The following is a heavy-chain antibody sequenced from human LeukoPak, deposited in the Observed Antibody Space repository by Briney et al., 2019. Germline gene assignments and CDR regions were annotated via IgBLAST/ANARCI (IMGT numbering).Heavy chain of an antibody. Sequence: PGGTLRLSCAASGFTFSSYGMSWVRQAPGKGLEWVSAISGSGGSTYYADSVKGRFTISRDNSKNTLYLQMNSLRAEDTAVYYCAKDITMVRGVIIPSGFDYWGQGTLVTVSS. CDR3: AKDITMVRGVIIPSGFDY. CDR1: GFTFSSYG. V-gene: IGHV3-23*01. J-gene: IGHJ4*02. D-gene: IGHD3-10*01. CDR2: ISGSGGST.